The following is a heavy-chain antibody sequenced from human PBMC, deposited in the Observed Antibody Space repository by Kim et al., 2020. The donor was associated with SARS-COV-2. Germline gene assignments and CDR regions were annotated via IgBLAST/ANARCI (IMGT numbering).Heavy chain of an antibody. CDR1: GFTFSDHY. Sequence: GGSLRLSCAASGFTFSDHYMDWVRQAPGKGLEWVGRTRNKANSYTTEYAASVKGRFTISRDDSKNSLYLQMNSLKTEDTAVYYCASLGGHDYGDYVGRVSSDYWGQGTLVTVSS. CDR2: TRNKANSYTT. CDR3: ASLGGHDYGDYVGRVSSDY. V-gene: IGHV3-72*01. J-gene: IGHJ4*02. D-gene: IGHD4-17*01.